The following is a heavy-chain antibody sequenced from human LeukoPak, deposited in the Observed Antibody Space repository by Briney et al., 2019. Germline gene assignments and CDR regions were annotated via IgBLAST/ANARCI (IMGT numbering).Heavy chain of an antibody. D-gene: IGHD3-22*01. J-gene: IGHJ4*02. CDR1: GFTFSSYW. CDR2: IDRDGSRI. V-gene: IGHV3-74*01. Sequence: TGGSLRFSCAVSGFTFSSYWMHWVRQAPGKGLVWVSRIDRDGSRINYADSVRGRFTISRDNSKNTLYLQMNSLGAEDTAVYYCARVSYYDSSGYYFLSYVDYWGQGTLVTVSS. CDR3: ARVSYYDSSGYYFLSYVDY.